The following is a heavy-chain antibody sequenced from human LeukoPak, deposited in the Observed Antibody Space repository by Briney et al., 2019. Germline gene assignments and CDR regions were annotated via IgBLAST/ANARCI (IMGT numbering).Heavy chain of an antibody. CDR2: IYYSGST. V-gene: IGHV4-61*01. CDR1: GGSVSSGSYY. CDR3: ARDVHYYYYYGMDV. D-gene: IGHD3-10*02. J-gene: IGHJ6*02. Sequence: PSETLSLTCTVSGGSVSSGSYYWSWIRQPPGKGLEWIGYIYYSGSTNYNPSLKSRVTISVDTSKNQFSLKLGSVTAADTAVYYCARDVHYYYYYGMDVWGQGTTVTVSS.